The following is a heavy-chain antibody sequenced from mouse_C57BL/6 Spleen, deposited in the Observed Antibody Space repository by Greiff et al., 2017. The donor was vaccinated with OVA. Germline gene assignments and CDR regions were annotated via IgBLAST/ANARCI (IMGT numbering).Heavy chain of an antibody. CDR2: ISSGSSTI. CDR3: ARPSRDYAMDY. Sequence: EVKLMESGGGLVKPGGSLKLSCAASGFTFSDYGMHWVRQAPEKGLEWVAYISSGSSTIYYADTVKGRFTISRDNAKNTLFLQMTSLRSEDTAMYYCARPSRDYAMDYWGQGTSVTVSS. D-gene: IGHD2-10*02. V-gene: IGHV5-17*01. J-gene: IGHJ4*01. CDR1: GFTFSDYG.